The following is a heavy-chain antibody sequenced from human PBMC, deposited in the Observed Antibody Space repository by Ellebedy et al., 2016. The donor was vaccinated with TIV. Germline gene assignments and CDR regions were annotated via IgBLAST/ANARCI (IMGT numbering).Heavy chain of an antibody. CDR2: VNQRRTP. J-gene: IGHJ5*02. D-gene: IGHD6-19*01. V-gene: IGHV4-59*08. CDR3: ARMRGVAGPRWFDP. Sequence: MPSETLSLTCTVSGDSMSNYYWSRIRQSPGKGLEWIGYVNQRRTPKYNSSLRSRVTISIDTSKNQFSLTVTSVTAADTAVYFCARMRGVAGPRWFDPWGPGTQVIVSS. CDR1: GDSMSNYY.